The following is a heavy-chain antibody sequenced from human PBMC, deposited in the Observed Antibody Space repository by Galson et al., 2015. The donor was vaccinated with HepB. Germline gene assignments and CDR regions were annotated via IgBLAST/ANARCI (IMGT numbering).Heavy chain of an antibody. CDR1: GYTFTSYD. Sequence: SVKVSCKASGYTFTSYDINWVRQATGQGLEWMGWMNPNSGNTGYAQKFQGRVTMTRNTSISTAYMELSSLRSEDTAVYYCARGEGTYCSSTSCHVPYYYYYMDVWGKGTTVTVSS. J-gene: IGHJ6*03. D-gene: IGHD2-2*01. CDR3: ARGEGTYCSSTSCHVPYYYYYMDV. CDR2: MNPNSGNT. V-gene: IGHV1-8*01.